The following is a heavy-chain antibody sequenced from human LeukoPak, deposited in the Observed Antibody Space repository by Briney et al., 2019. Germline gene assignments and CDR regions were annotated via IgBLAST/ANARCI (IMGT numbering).Heavy chain of an antibody. CDR2: IYYSGST. CDR3: AGGGSYYDYYYYGMDV. J-gene: IGHJ6*02. Sequence: SETLSLTCTVSGGSISSYYWSWIRQPPGKGLEWIGYIYYSGSTNYNPSLKSRVTISVDTSKSQFSLKLSSVTAADTAVYYCAGGGSYYDYYYYGMDVWGQGTTVTVSS. V-gene: IGHV4-59*01. D-gene: IGHD1-26*01. CDR1: GGSISSYY.